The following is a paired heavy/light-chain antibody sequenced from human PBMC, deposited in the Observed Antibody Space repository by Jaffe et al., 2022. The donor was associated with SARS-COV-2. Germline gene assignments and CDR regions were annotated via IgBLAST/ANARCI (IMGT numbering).Heavy chain of an antibody. CDR2: FKSKSVGGTI. Sequence: EVQLVESGGGLVKPGGSLRLSCAASGFTFTNAWMNWVRQTPRKGLEWVGRFKSKSVGGTIHYAAPVEGRFTISRDDSKNMLFLEMNSLKPEDTAVYFCTTDLGQQLENGGIWGQGTLVIVSS. CDR1: GFTFTNAW. V-gene: IGHV3-15*01. CDR3: TTDLGQQLENGGI. J-gene: IGHJ4*02. D-gene: IGHD1-1*01.
Light chain of an antibody. CDR2: EGS. CDR1: QDIFNY. V-gene: IGKV1-33*01. J-gene: IGKJ3*01. CDR3: QQYDTFYT. Sequence: DIQMTQSPSSLSASVGDRVTITCQASQDIFNYVNWYQQKPGKAPKVLIYEGSILKPGVPSRFSGSGSGTDFTFTISSLQPEDVATYYCQQYDTFYTFGPGTTVHIK.